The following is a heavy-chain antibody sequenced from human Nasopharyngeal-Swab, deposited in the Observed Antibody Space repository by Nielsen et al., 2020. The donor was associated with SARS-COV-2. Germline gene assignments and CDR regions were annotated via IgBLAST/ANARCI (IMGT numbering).Heavy chain of an antibody. CDR3: AREGEYYYDSSGDLFDY. Sequence: WIRQPPGKGLEWVANIKQDGSEKYYVDSMKGRFTISRDNAKNSLYLQMNSLRAEDTAVYYCAREGEYYYDSSGDLFDYWGQGTLVTVSS. V-gene: IGHV3-7*03. CDR2: IKQDGSEK. D-gene: IGHD3-22*01. J-gene: IGHJ4*02.